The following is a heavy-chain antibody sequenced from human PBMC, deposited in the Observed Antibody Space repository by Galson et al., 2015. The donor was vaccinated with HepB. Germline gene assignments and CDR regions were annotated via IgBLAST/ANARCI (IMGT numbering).Heavy chain of an antibody. CDR3: ASKAKMDTAMANYYYYGMDV. Sequence: SVKVSCKASGGTFSSYTISWVRQAPGQGLEWMGRIIPILGIANYAQKFQGRVTITADKSTSTAYMELSSLRSEDTAVYYCASKAKMDTAMANYYYYGMDVWGQGTTVTVSS. J-gene: IGHJ6*02. CDR2: IIPILGIA. CDR1: GGTFSSYT. D-gene: IGHD5-18*01. V-gene: IGHV1-69*02.